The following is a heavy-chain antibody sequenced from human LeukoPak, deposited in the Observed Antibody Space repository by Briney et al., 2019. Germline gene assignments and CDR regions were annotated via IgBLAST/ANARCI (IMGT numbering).Heavy chain of an antibody. Sequence: SQTLTLTCAISGDSVSSINGAWNWIRQSPSRGLEWLERTYYRSKWYNDYVESMKGRITISPDTSKNQFSLHLNSVTPEDTAVYYCARDLGNTGWYTFDYWGQGTLVTVSS. CDR2: TYYRSKWYN. CDR1: GDSVSSINGA. V-gene: IGHV6-1*01. CDR3: ARDLGNTGWYTFDY. D-gene: IGHD6-19*01. J-gene: IGHJ4*02.